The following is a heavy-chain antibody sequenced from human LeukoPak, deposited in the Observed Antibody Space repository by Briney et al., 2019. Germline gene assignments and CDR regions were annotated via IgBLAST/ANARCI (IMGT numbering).Heavy chain of an antibody. J-gene: IGHJ4*02. V-gene: IGHV4-34*01. CDR3: ARRVRGLTGWYFDY. Sequence: SETLSLTCAVYGGSFSGYYWSWIRQPPGKGLEWIGEINHSGSTNYNPSLKSRVTISVDTSKNQFSLKLSSVTAADTAVYYCARRVRGLTGWYFDYWGQGTLVTVSS. CDR1: GGSFSGYY. D-gene: IGHD3-10*01. CDR2: INHSGST.